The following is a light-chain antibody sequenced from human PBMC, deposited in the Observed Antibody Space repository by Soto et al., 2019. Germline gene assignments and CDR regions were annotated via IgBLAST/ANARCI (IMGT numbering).Light chain of an antibody. CDR1: QSVDSN. Sequence: EIVMTHAPSSLSVSRVDVSALSCRASQSVDSNLAWYQQKPGQTPRLLMYGASTRPTGIPARFSGSGSGTEFTLTIISLQSEDSAVYYCQQYNDWPLTFGGGTKVDIK. CDR3: QQYNDWPLT. J-gene: IGKJ4*01. CDR2: GAS. V-gene: IGKV3D-15*01.